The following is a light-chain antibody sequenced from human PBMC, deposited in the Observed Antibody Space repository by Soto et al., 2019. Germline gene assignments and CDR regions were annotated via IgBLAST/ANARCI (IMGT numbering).Light chain of an antibody. CDR1: SSDVGGYNY. CDR2: DVS. V-gene: IGLV2-11*01. CDR3: CSYAGSPYV. Sequence: QSALTQPRSVPGSPGQSVAISCTGTSSDVGGYNYVSWFQQHPGRAPKLMIYDVSKRPSGVPDRFSGSKSGNTASLTISGLQADDEADYYCCSYAGSPYVFGTGTKLTV. J-gene: IGLJ1*01.